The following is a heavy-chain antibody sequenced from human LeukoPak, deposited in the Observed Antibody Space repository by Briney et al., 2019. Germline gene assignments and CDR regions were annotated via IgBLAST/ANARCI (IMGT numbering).Heavy chain of an antibody. V-gene: IGHV3-48*02. CDR3: ARDRLGAGSFDI. D-gene: IGHD7-27*01. CDR1: GFIFTDYS. J-gene: IGHJ3*02. Sequence: PGGSLRLSCAASGFIFTDYSINWVRQAPGKGLEWISYIDKTSSNIYYADSVKGRFTISRDNAKNSLYLQMNSLRDEDTAVYYCARDRLGAGSFDIWGQGTMVTVSS. CDR2: IDKTSSNI.